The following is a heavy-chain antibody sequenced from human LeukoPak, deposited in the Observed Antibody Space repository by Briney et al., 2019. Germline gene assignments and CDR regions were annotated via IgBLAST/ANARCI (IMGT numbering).Heavy chain of an antibody. CDR3: AKDLPPDY. CDR1: GFTFSSYG. Sequence: GGSLRLSCAASGFTFSSYGMHWVRQAPGKGLEWVAVISYDGSNKYYADSVKGRFTISRDNSKNTLYLQMNSLRAEDTAVYYYAKDLPPDYWGQGTLVTVSS. CDR2: ISYDGSNK. J-gene: IGHJ4*02. V-gene: IGHV3-30*18.